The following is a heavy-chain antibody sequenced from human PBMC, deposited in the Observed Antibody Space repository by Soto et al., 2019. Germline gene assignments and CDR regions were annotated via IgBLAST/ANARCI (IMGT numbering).Heavy chain of an antibody. J-gene: IGHJ6*01. CDR3: ARGSGTTYGMDV. V-gene: IGHV1-69*01. CDR2: IIPIFRTA. CDR1: GGTFSTYA. Sequence: QVQLVQSGAEVKNPGSSVKVSCKASGGTFSTYAVTWVRQAPGQGLEWMGGIIPIFRTANYAQKFQGRVTITADASTHTAYIELNSLRSEDTAVYYCARGSGTTYGMDVCGQGTTVTVSS. D-gene: IGHD1-1*01.